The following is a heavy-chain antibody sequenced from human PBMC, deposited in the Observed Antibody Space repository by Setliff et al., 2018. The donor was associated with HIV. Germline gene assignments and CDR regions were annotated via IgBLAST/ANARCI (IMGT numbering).Heavy chain of an antibody. CDR3: AREHCSGGSCNGFDI. J-gene: IGHJ3*02. Sequence: SETLSLTCTVSGGSISTSYWNWIRQPQGKGLEWIAYIYISGTTNYNPSLKSRVTISLDTSRNQFSLKLGSVTAADTAMYYCAREHCSGGSCNGFDIWGQGTMVTVSS. CDR2: IYISGTT. CDR1: GGSISTSY. D-gene: IGHD2-15*01. V-gene: IGHV4-4*09.